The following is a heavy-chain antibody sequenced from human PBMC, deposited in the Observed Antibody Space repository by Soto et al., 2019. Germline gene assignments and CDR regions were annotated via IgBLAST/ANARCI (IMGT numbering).Heavy chain of an antibody. CDR1: GYTFTSYG. CDR2: ISGYNGNT. D-gene: IGHD1-20*01. V-gene: IGHV1-18*01. CDR3: AKDSFYNWNRNFDY. J-gene: IGHJ4*02. Sequence: ASVKVSCKASGYTFTSYGITWVRQAPGQGLEWMGWISGYNGNTNYAQKAQGRVTMTTDTSTNTAYMELRSLRSDDTAVYYCAKDSFYNWNRNFDYWGQGTLVTVSS.